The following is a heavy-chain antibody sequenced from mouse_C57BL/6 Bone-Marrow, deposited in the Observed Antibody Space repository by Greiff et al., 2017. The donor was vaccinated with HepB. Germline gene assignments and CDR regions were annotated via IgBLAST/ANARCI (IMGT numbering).Heavy chain of an antibody. CDR2: IDPSDSYT. Sequence: QVQLQQPGAELVRPGTSVKLSCKASGYTFTSYWMHWVKQRPGQGLEWIGVIDPSDSYTNYNQKFKGKATLTVDTSSSTAYMQPSSLTSEDSAVYYCATYDGYYEGFAYWGQGTLVTVSA. J-gene: IGHJ3*01. D-gene: IGHD2-3*01. V-gene: IGHV1-59*01. CDR3: ATYDGYYEGFAY. CDR1: GYTFTSYW.